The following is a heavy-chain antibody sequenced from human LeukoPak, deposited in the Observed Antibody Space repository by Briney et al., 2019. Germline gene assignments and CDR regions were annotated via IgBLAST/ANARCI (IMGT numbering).Heavy chain of an antibody. Sequence: SETLSLTCAVYGGSFSGYYWSWIRQPPGKGLEWIGEINHSGSTNYNPSLKSRVTISVDTSKNQFSLKLSSVTAADTAVYHCARGPRSVRPVRFDYWGQGTLVTVSS. V-gene: IGHV4-34*01. CDR2: INHSGST. D-gene: IGHD3-22*01. CDR3: ARGPRSVRPVRFDY. CDR1: GGSFSGYY. J-gene: IGHJ4*02.